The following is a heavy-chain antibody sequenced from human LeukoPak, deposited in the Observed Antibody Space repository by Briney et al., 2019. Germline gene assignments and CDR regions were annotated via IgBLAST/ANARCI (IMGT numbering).Heavy chain of an antibody. CDR2: FDPEDGET. J-gene: IGHJ6*02. CDR3: ATGSTAATLSYYYGMDV. CDR1: GYTLTELS. Sequence: GASVKVSCKVSGYTLTELSMHWVRQAPGKGLEWVGGFDPEDGETIYAQKFQGRVTMTEDTSTDTAYMELSSLRSEDTAVYYCATGSTAATLSYYYGMDVWGQGTTVTVSS. V-gene: IGHV1-24*01.